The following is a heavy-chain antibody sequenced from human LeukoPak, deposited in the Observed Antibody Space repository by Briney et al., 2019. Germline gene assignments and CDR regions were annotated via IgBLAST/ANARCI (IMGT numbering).Heavy chain of an antibody. J-gene: IGHJ4*02. CDR3: ARGSLGSGSYYIDY. D-gene: IGHD3-10*01. Sequence: SETLSLTCTVSGGSISSYYWSWIRQPPGKGLEWTGYIYYSGSTNYNRSLKSRVTISVDTSKNQFSLKLSSVTAADTSVYYCARGSLGSGSYYIDYWGQGTLVTVSS. CDR2: IYYSGST. CDR1: GGSISSYY. V-gene: IGHV4-59*01.